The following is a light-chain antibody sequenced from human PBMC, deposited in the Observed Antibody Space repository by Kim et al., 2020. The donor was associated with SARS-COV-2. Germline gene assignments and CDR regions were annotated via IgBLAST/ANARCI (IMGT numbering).Light chain of an antibody. CDR3: QHLGT. CDR1: QSISGW. J-gene: IGKJ3*01. CDR2: HAS. Sequence: LQMAQSPSTLSASIGDRVTITCRASQSISGWLAWYQQKPGKAPKLLIYHASSLVSGVPSRFSGSGSGTEFTLTINSLQPDDFATYYCQHLGTFGLGTKVDIK. V-gene: IGKV1-5*01.